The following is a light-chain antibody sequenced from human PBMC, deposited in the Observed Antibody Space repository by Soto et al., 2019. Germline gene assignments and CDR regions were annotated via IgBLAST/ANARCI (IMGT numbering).Light chain of an antibody. CDR3: SSYTISSTWV. Sequence: QSALTQPASVSGSPGQSITISCTGTSTDVGDSNHVSWYQHHPGKAPKLIIYEVSYRPSGVSNRFSGSKSAYTASLTISGLQAEDEADYYCSSYTISSTWVFGGGTKVTVL. J-gene: IGLJ3*02. CDR2: EVS. V-gene: IGLV2-14*01. CDR1: STDVGDSNH.